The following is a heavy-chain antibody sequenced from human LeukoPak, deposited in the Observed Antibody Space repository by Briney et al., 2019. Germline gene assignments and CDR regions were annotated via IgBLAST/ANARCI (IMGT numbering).Heavy chain of an antibody. Sequence: GGSLRLSCAASGFTFSSYSMNWVRQAPGKGLEWVSSISSSSGYIYYADSVKGRFTISRDNAKNSLYLQMNSLRAEDTAVYYCARGGYSSGYYWGQGTLVTVSS. D-gene: IGHD3-22*01. CDR3: ARGGYSSGYY. CDR2: ISSSSGYI. V-gene: IGHV3-21*01. CDR1: GFTFSSYS. J-gene: IGHJ4*02.